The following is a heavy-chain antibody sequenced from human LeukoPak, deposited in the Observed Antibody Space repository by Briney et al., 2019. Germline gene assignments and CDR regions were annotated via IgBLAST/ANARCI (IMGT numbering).Heavy chain of an antibody. J-gene: IGHJ3*02. CDR2: INPNSGGT. CDR1: GYTFTGYY. D-gene: IGHD6-19*01. V-gene: IGHV1-2*02. Sequence: ASVKVSCKASGYTFTGYYIHWVRQAPGQGLEGMGWINPNSGGTNYAQKFQGRVTMAMDTSISTAYMELSRLRSDDTAVYYCARDHSSGWYSDAFDIWGQGTMVTVSS. CDR3: ARDHSSGWYSDAFDI.